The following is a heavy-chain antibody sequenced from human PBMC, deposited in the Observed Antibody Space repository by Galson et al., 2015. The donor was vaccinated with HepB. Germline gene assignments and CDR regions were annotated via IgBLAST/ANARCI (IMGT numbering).Heavy chain of an antibody. Sequence: PALVKPTQTLTLTCTISGFSLSTRGVGVGWIRQPPGKALEWLALIYWNDDKRSSPSLKRRLTVTQDTSKNQVVFTLTNMDPVETATHYCAHHDILTGYYEFDYWGQGTPVTVSS. D-gene: IGHD3-9*01. J-gene: IGHJ4*02. V-gene: IGHV2-5*01. CDR1: GFSLSTRGVG. CDR3: AHHDILTGYYEFDY. CDR2: IYWNDDK.